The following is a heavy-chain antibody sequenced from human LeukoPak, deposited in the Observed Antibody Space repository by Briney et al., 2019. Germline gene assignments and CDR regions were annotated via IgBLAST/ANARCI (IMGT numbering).Heavy chain of an antibody. CDR2: INPNSGGT. CDR3: ARDSADIVVVVAATGPGY. V-gene: IGHV1-2*02. D-gene: IGHD2-15*01. J-gene: IGHJ4*02. Sequence: ASMKVSCKASGYTFTGYYMHWVRQAPGQGLEWMGWINPNSGGTNYAQKFQGRVTMTRDTSISTAYMELSRLRSDDTAVYYCARDSADIVVVVAATGPGYWGQGTLVTVSS. CDR1: GYTFTGYY.